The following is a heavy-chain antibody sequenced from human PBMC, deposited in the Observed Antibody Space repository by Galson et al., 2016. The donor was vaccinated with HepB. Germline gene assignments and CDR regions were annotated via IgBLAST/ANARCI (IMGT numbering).Heavy chain of an antibody. Sequence: QSGAEVKKPGESLRISCKGSGYNFTNYWIAWVRQMPGKGLEWMGRIDPSGSYTNYSPSFRRHVTISADKSISTAYLQWSGLKASDTAMYYCARIVAVTAIRMGWFDPWGQGTLVTVSS. V-gene: IGHV5-10-1*01. CDR1: GYNFTNYW. J-gene: IGHJ5*02. CDR2: IDPSGSYT. CDR3: ARIVAVTAIRMGWFDP. D-gene: IGHD2-21*02.